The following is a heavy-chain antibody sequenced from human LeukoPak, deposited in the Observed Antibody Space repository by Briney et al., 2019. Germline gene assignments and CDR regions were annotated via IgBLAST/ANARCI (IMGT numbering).Heavy chain of an antibody. CDR1: GYSISSGYY. CDR3: ARVDVRGSGSYYNVGSGMDV. V-gene: IGHV4-38-2*02. CDR2: IYHSGST. Sequence: PSETLSLTCTVSGYSISSGYYWGWIRQPPGKGLEWIGSIYHSGSTYYNPSLKSRVTISVDTSKNHFSLKLSSVTATDTAVDYCARVDVRGSGSYYNVGSGMDVWGQGTTVTVSS. D-gene: IGHD3-10*01. J-gene: IGHJ6*02.